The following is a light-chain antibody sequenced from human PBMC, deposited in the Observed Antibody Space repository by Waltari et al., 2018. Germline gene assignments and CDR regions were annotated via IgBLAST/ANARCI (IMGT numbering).Light chain of an antibody. J-gene: IGLJ2*01. CDR3: AAWDDSLNGVV. CDR2: SNN. V-gene: IGLV1-44*01. CDR1: SSNIGSNT. Sequence: QSVLTQPPSASGPPGQRVTIPCSGSSSNIGSNTVNWYQQLPVPAPKPLMYSNNRRPSGVPDRFSGSKSGTSASLDISGLQSEDEADYYCAAWDDSLNGVVFGGGTKLTVL.